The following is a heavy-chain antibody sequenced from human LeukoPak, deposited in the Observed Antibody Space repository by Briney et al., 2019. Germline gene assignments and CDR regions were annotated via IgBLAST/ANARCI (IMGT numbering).Heavy chain of an antibody. J-gene: IGHJ5*02. CDR3: AKGAAAGLVDWFDP. CDR1: GFIFSNYA. V-gene: IGHV3-23*01. D-gene: IGHD6-13*01. CDR2: ITGRGDET. Sequence: GGSLRLSCAASGFIFSNYALMWVRQAPGKGLEWVSSITGRGDETFYADSVKGRFSLSRDDSKNMLYLQMYSLGAEDTAIYYCAKGAAAGLVDWFDPWGQGTLVTVSS.